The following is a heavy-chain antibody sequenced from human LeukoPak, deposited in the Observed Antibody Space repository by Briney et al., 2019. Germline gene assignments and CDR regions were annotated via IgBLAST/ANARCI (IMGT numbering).Heavy chain of an antibody. J-gene: IGHJ4*02. D-gene: IGHD1-26*01. Sequence: PGGSLRLSCTASGFDFGYFALSWFRQAPGKGPEWVGFIRGRDHLCTRDYPASVRGRFTISRDDSKSIAYLQMNSLKIEDTGVYYCSRGGSHGRHVDYWGQGTLVTVSS. CDR1: GFDFGYFA. CDR2: IRGRDHLCTR. V-gene: IGHV3-49*03. CDR3: SRGGSHGRHVDY.